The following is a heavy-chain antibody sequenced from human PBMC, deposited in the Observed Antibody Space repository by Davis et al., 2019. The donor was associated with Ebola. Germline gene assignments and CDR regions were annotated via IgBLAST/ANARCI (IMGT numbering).Heavy chain of an antibody. CDR1: GFTFSNYA. CDR2: ISATGADI. J-gene: IGHJ4*02. V-gene: IGHV3-23*01. D-gene: IGHD1-26*01. CDR3: ANRGGSLDY. Sequence: GESLKISCAASGFTFSNYAMSWVRQAPGGGLEWVAGISATGADIKYADSVRGRFSISRDDSKNTLYLQMNSLRAEDTDVYYCANRGGSLDYWGQGTLVTVSS.